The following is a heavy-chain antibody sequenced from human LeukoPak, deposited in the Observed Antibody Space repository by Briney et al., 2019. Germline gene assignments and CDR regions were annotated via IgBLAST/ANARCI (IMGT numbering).Heavy chain of an antibody. J-gene: IGHJ4*02. D-gene: IGHD6-19*01. CDR1: GFTFSDYY. Sequence: GGSLRLSCAASGFTFSDYYMSWLRQAPGKGLEGVSYISSSGSTIYYADSVKGRFTISRDNAKNSLYLQMNSLRAEDTAVYYCARDVAVAGTHFDYWGQGTLVTVSS. CDR2: ISSSGSTI. V-gene: IGHV3-11*04. CDR3: ARDVAVAGTHFDY.